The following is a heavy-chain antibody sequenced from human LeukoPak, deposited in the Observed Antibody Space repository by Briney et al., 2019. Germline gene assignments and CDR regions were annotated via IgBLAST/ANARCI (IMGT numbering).Heavy chain of an antibody. V-gene: IGHV1-69*13. CDR2: IIPIFGTA. D-gene: IGHD3-9*01. J-gene: IGHJ4*02. Sequence: GASVKVSCKASGGTFSNYAISWVRQAPGQGLEWMGGIIPIFGTANYAQKFQGRVTITADESTSTAYMELSSLRSEDTAVYYCATNYDILTGYYDYWGQGTLVTVSS. CDR3: ATNYDILTGYYDY. CDR1: GGTFSNYA.